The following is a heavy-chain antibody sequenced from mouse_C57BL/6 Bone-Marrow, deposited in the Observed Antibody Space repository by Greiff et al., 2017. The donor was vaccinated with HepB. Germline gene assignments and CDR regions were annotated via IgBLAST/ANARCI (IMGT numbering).Heavy chain of an antibody. Sequence: VKLQQPGTELVKPGASVKLSCKASGYTFTSYWMHWVKQRPGQGLEWIGNINPSNGGTNYNEKFKSKATLTVDKSSSTAYMQLSSLTSEDSAVYYSARNYYGSSYYYFDYWGQGTTLTVSS. CDR2: INPSNGGT. J-gene: IGHJ2*01. CDR3: ARNYYGSSYYYFDY. CDR1: GYTFTSYW. D-gene: IGHD1-1*01. V-gene: IGHV1-53*01.